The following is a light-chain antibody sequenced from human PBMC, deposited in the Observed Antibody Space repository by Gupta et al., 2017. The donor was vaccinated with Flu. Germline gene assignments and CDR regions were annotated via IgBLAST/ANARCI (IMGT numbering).Light chain of an antibody. CDR3: QQYNSYPLT. CDR2: KAS. V-gene: IGKV1-5*03. CDR1: QSISSW. Sequence: DIQLTQSPSTLSASVGDRVTITCRASQSISSWLAWYQQKPGKAPMLLNYKASSLESGVPSRFSGRGSGTEFTLTISSLQPDDFATYCCQQYNSYPLTFGGGTKVEIK. J-gene: IGKJ4*01.